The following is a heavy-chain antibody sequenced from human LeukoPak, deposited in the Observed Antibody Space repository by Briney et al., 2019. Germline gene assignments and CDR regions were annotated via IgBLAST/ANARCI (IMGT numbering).Heavy chain of an antibody. J-gene: IGHJ4*02. CDR1: GGSISSYY. CDR3: ARLSKSGSVVPAAIWDGRFDYFDY. V-gene: IGHV4-59*08. D-gene: IGHD2-2*02. CDR2: IYYSGST. Sequence: SETLSLTCSVSGGSISSYYWSWIRQPPGKRLEWIGYIYYSGSTNYNPSLKSRVTISVDTSKNQFSLKLSSVTAADTAVYYCARLSKSGSVVPAAIWDGRFDYFDYWGQGTLVTVSS.